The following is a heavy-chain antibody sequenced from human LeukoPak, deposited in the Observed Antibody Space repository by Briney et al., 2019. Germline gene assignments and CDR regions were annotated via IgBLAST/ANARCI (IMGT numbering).Heavy chain of an antibody. CDR3: ARDGVAGGFDF. D-gene: IGHD6-19*01. Sequence: KTSETLSLTCTVSGGSISSGGYYWSWIRQHPGKGLEWIGHIYYSGSTYYNPSLKSRVTISEDTSENQFSLKLSSVTAADTAVYYCARDGVAGGFDFWGQGTLVTVSS. CDR1: GGSISSGGYY. J-gene: IGHJ4*02. V-gene: IGHV4-31*03. CDR2: IYYSGST.